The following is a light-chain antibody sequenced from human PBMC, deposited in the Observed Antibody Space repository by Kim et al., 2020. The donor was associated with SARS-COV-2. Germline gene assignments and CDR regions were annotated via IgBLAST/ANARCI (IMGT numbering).Light chain of an antibody. CDR1: QCISNY. CDR3: KQYNSYLYT. CDR2: AAS. Sequence: SACVGERVTITCRARQCISNYLVVSQQKPGKAPKSLIYAASSLQSGVPSKFSGSGSGTDFTLTISSLQPEDFATYYCKQYNSYLYTCGQGTKLE. J-gene: IGKJ2*01. V-gene: IGKV1-16*02.